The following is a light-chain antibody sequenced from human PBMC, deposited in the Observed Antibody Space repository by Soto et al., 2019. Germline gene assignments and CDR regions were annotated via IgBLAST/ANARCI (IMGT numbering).Light chain of an antibody. CDR3: SSYAGSNNFWV. Sequence: QSALTQPPSASGSPGQSVTVPCTGTSSDVGGYNYVSWYQQHPGKAPKLMISEVSKRPSGVPDRFSGSKSGNTASLTVSGLQAEDEADYYCSSYAGSNNFWVFGGGTKLTVL. CDR1: SSDVGGYNY. J-gene: IGLJ2*01. CDR2: EVS. V-gene: IGLV2-8*01.